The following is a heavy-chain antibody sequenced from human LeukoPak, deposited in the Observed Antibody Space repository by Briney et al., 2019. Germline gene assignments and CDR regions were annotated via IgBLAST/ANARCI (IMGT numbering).Heavy chain of an antibody. D-gene: IGHD4-23*01. CDR3: TTDGLRWYRPFDY. Sequence: GGSLRLSCAASGFTFSNAWMSWVRQAPGKGLEWVGRIKSKTDGGTTDYAAPVKGRFTISRDDSKNTLYLQMNSLKTEDTAVYYCTTDGLRWYRPFDYWGQGTLVTVSS. CDR1: GFTFSNAW. V-gene: IGHV3-15*01. J-gene: IGHJ4*02. CDR2: IKSKTDGGTT.